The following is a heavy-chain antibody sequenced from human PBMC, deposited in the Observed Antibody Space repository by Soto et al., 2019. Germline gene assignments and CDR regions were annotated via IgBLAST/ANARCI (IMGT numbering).Heavy chain of an antibody. D-gene: IGHD3-22*01. CDR1: GGSISSYY. J-gene: IGHJ5*02. Sequence: QVQLQESGPGLVKPSETLSITCTVSGGSISSYYWGWIRQPPGKGLEWIGYIYYSDSGNYNPSLRGRVLISHDTCKYQFSLRLTSVTAADTAVYYCVREYYDTRGYSLDPWGQGTRVPVSS. V-gene: IGHV4-59*01. CDR3: VREYYDTRGYSLDP. CDR2: IYYSDSG.